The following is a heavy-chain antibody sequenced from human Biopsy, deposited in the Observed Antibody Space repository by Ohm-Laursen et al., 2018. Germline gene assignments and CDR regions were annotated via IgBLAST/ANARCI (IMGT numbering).Heavy chain of an antibody. CDR2: FDPEHGET. J-gene: IGHJ6*02. CDR1: EYTLTELP. V-gene: IGHV1-24*01. Sequence: SVKVSCKVPEYTLTELPIHWVRQAPGKGLEWMGGFDPEHGETLYAQKFQGRVTMTEDTSTDTAYMELSSLRSEDTAVYYCCCRSPFGVVIRPNKYYYYGMDVWGQGTTVTVSS. D-gene: IGHD3-3*01. CDR3: CCRSPFGVVIRPNKYYYYGMDV.